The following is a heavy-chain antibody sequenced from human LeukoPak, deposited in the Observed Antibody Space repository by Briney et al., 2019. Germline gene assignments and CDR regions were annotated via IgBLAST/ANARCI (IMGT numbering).Heavy chain of an antibody. J-gene: IGHJ3*02. D-gene: IGHD2-2*01. CDR2: ISYDGSNK. V-gene: IGHV3-30-3*02. CDR3: AKSFIVVVPAAYEDAFDI. CDR1: GFTFSSYA. Sequence: GGSLRLSCAASGFTFSSYAMHWVRQAPGKGLEWVAVISYDGSNKYYADSVKGRFTISRDNSKNTLYLQMNSLRAEDTAVYYCAKSFIVVVPAAYEDAFDIWGQGTMVTVSS.